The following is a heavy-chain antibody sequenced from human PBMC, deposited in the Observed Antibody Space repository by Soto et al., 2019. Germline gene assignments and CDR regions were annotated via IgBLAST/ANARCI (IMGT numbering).Heavy chain of an antibody. CDR1: GGTFGSYA. CDR2: INPSGDST. D-gene: IGHD3-22*01. CDR3: ARDPSSYYDSSGYQHNWFDP. V-gene: IGHV1-46*01. J-gene: IGHJ5*02. Sequence: ASVKVSCKTSGGTFGSYAISWLRQAPGQGLEWMGIINPSGDSTTYAQKLQGRVTMTEDTSTDTAYMELSSLRSEDTAVYYCARDPSSYYDSSGYQHNWFDPWGQGTLVTVSS.